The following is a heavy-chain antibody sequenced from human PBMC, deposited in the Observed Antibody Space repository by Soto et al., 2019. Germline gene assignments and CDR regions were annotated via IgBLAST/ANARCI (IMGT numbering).Heavy chain of an antibody. CDR1: GFTFSSYG. D-gene: IGHD1-26*01. Sequence: PGGSLRLSCAASGFTFSSYGMHWVRQAPGKGLEWVAVIWYDGSNKYYADSVKGRFTISRDNSKNRLYLQMNSLRAEDTAVYYCARDTTYYYYGMDVWGQGTTVTVSS. J-gene: IGHJ6*02. CDR3: ARDTTYYYYGMDV. CDR2: IWYDGSNK. V-gene: IGHV3-33*01.